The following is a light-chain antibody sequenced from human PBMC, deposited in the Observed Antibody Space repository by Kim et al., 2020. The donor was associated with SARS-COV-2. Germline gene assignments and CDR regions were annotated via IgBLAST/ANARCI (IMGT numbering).Light chain of an antibody. V-gene: IGLV1-40*01. J-gene: IGLJ7*01. CDR1: SSNIGANYD. CDR3: QSYDSSLSTSV. CDR2: GDT. Sequence: QSVVTQPPSVSGAPGQRVTISCTGSSSNIGANYDVHWYQQPPGTAPKLLIHGDTNRPEGVPDRFSGSKSGTSASLAITGLQAEDEAEYYCQSYDSSLSTSVFGGGTQLTVL.